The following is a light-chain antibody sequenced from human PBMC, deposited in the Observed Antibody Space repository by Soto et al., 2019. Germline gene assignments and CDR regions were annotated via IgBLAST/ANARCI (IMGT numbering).Light chain of an antibody. CDR2: DAS. CDR3: QSYGSSRT. Sequence: TQSPSSLPFFPAGRATLSCRAGQSLVNTYVAWYQQQAGQAASLIIFDASTRATGIPDRFSGSGSGTEFTPSISRMAPEFFAVYYCQSYGSSRTFGHGTKVDIK. V-gene: IGKV3-20*01. J-gene: IGKJ1*01. CDR1: QSLVNTY.